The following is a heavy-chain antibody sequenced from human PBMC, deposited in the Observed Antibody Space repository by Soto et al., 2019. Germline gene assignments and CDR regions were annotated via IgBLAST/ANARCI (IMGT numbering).Heavy chain of an antibody. D-gene: IGHD3-22*01. CDR3: AKDFASGAYYYDSSGYYYDDY. CDR1: GFTFSSYA. V-gene: IGHV3-23*01. CDR2: ISGSGGST. J-gene: IGHJ4*02. Sequence: GGSLRLSCAASGFTFSSYAVSWVRQAPGKGLEWVSAISGSGGSTYYADSVKGRFTISGDNSKNTLYLQMNSLRAEDTAVYYCAKDFASGAYYYDSSGYYYDDYWGQGTLVTVSS.